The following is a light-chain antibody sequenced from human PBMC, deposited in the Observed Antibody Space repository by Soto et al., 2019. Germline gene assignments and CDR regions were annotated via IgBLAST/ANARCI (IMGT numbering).Light chain of an antibody. Sequence: DIQMTQSPSSLSASVGDRVTITCRASQDISVYLAWYKQKPGKVPKLLIYSASTLQSGVPSRFSGSGSGTDVTLTISSLQPEDVATYYCQKFNTAPLTFGQGTRLEIK. CDR3: QKFNTAPLT. CDR1: QDISVY. J-gene: IGKJ5*01. CDR2: SAS. V-gene: IGKV1-27*01.